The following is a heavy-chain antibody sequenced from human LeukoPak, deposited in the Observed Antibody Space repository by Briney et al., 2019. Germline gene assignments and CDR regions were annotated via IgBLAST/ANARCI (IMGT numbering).Heavy chain of an antibody. Sequence: SETLSLTCAVYGGSFSGYYWSWIRQPPGKGLEWIGEINHSGSTNYNPSLKSRVTISVDTSKNQFSLKLSSVTAADTAVYYCARGRGARSRRLRLGELSSPCIDYWGQGTLVTVSS. CDR2: INHSGST. CDR1: GGSFSGYY. D-gene: IGHD3-16*02. V-gene: IGHV4-34*01. J-gene: IGHJ4*02. CDR3: ARGRGARSRRLRLGELSSPCIDY.